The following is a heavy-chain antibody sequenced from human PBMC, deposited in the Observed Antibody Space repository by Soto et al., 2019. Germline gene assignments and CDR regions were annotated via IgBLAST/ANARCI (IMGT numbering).Heavy chain of an antibody. J-gene: IGHJ4*02. CDR3: ARDRGTSALDY. CDR2: ISAYNGNT. Sequence: QVQLVQSGAEVKKPGASVKVSCKASGYTFTSYGFTWVRQAPGHGLEWMGWISAYNGNTNYAQKLQGRVTMTTDTTTDTAYMELSRLRSDDTDVYYCARDRGTSALDYRGQGTLVTVSS. CDR1: GYTFTSYG. V-gene: IGHV1-18*01. D-gene: IGHD3-10*01.